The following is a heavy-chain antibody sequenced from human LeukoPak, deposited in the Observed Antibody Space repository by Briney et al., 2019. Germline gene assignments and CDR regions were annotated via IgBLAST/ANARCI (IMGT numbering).Heavy chain of an antibody. CDR3: ARGGYSYGSSWFDP. J-gene: IGHJ5*02. Sequence: SETLSLTCTVSGDSISSSGYYWGWIRQSPAKGLEWIGSIYHSGSTYYNPSLKSRVTISVDTSKNQFSLKLSSVTAADTAVYYCARGGYSYGSSWFDPWGQGTLVTVSS. D-gene: IGHD5-18*01. CDR2: IYHSGST. V-gene: IGHV4-39*07. CDR1: GDSISSSGYY.